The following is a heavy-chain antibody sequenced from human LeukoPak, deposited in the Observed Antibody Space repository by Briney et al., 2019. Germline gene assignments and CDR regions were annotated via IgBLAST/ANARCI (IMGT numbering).Heavy chain of an antibody. CDR2: IDYGGST. V-gene: IGHV4-39*07. J-gene: IGHJ4*02. D-gene: IGHD6-19*01. Sequence: SETLSLTCTVSGDSSSNSIYYWGWIRQPLGKGLEWIGSIDYGGSTYYNPSLKSRATISIDTSKNQFSLKLSSVTAADTAVYYCAREYTLYRSGWFLDYWGQGTVVTVSS. CDR3: AREYTLYRSGWFLDY. CDR1: GDSSSNSIYY.